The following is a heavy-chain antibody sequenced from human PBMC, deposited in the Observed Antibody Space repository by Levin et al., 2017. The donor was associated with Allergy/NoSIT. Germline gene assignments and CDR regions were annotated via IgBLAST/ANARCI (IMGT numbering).Heavy chain of an antibody. D-gene: IGHD2-2*01. CDR1: GFTFSNYW. CDR3: ARDEDQLVSFYYFDY. CDR2: IKQDGSEK. V-gene: IGHV3-7*01. Sequence: SCAASGFTFSNYWMSWVRQVPGKGLEWVANIKQDGSEKYYLDSVKGRFTISRDNARNSLSLQMNNLGVEDTAVYYCARDEDQLVSFYYFDYWGLGTLVTVSS. J-gene: IGHJ4*02.